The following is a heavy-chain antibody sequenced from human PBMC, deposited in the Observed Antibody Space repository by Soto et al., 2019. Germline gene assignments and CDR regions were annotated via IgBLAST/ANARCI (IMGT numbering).Heavy chain of an antibody. CDR1: GFTFSSYG. Sequence: GGSLRLSCAASGFTFSSYGMHWVRQAPGKGLEWVAVISYDGSNKYYADSVKGRFTISRDNSKNTLYLQMNSLRAEDTAVYYCAKDHRTLLYYYGMDVWGQGTTVTVSS. V-gene: IGHV3-30*18. CDR2: ISYDGSNK. CDR3: AKDHRTLLYYYGMDV. J-gene: IGHJ6*02.